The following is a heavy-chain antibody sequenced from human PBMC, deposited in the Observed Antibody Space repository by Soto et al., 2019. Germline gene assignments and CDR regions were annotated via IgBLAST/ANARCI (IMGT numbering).Heavy chain of an antibody. CDR2: ISRSGTT. CDR1: RGYFNDNY. V-gene: IGHV4-34*01. Sequence: QVQLQQWGAGLLKPSETLSLSCAVYRGYFNDNYYTWFRQPPGKGLEWIGEISRSGTTKYIPSLKSRATISFDTSKNHVSLRVTSTTAADTAVYYCATSLWFGTQVELWGQGALVTVSS. CDR3: ATSLWFGTQVEL. J-gene: IGHJ5*02. D-gene: IGHD3-10*01.